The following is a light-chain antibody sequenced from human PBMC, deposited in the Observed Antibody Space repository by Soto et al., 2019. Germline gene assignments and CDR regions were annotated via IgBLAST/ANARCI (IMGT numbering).Light chain of an antibody. V-gene: IGKV3-20*01. CDR1: QTVSSNS. Sequence: EIVLTQSPGTLTLSPGERATLSCRASQTVSSNSLAWYQQKAGQAPRVLIFDVSTRATGIPDRFSGSGSGTDFTLTISRLEPEDFAVYYCQQYHWAPDTFGQRRRLEIK. J-gene: IGKJ5*01. CDR3: QQYHWAPDT. CDR2: DVS.